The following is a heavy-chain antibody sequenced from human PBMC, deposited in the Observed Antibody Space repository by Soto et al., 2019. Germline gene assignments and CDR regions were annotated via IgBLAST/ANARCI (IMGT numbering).Heavy chain of an antibody. V-gene: IGHV3-74*01. CDR1: GFTFSSYW. D-gene: IGHD5-12*01. Sequence: EVQLVESGGGLVQPGGSLRLSCAASGFTFSSYWMHWVRQAPGKGLVWVSRINSDGSSTSYADSVKGRFTISRDNAKNTLYLKMNSLRAEDTAVYYCARAPRPYYYSGYDVTLDYWGQGTLVTVSS. CDR2: INSDGSST. J-gene: IGHJ4*02. CDR3: ARAPRPYYYSGYDVTLDY.